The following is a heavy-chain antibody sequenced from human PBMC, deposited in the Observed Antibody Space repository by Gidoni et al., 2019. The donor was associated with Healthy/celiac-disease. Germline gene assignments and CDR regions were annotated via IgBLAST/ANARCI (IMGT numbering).Heavy chain of an antibody. V-gene: IGHV3-49*05. CDR3: TSTRIAGWRALDY. CDR2: IRSKAYGGTT. Sequence: EVQLVESGGGLVKPGRSLRLSFTASGFTFGDYAMSWFRQAPGKGLEGVGFIRSKAYGGTTEYAASVKGRFTISRDDSKSIAYLQMNSLKTEDTAVYYCTSTRIAGWRALDYWGQGTLVTVSS. CDR1: GFTFGDYA. D-gene: IGHD6-19*01. J-gene: IGHJ4*02.